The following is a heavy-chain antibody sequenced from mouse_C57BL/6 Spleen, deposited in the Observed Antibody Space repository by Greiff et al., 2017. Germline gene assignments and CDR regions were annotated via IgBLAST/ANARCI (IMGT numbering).Heavy chain of an antibody. D-gene: IGHD2-1*01. CDR1: GYTFTEYT. CDR3: ARHDPLYGNYEGVFDY. CDR2: FYPGSGSI. J-gene: IGHJ2*01. V-gene: IGHV1-62-2*01. Sequence: QVQLQQSGAELVKPGASVTLSCKASGYTFTEYTIHWVKQRSGQGLEWIGWFYPGSGSIKYNEKFKDKATLTADKSSSTVYMELSRLTSEDSAVYFCARHDPLYGNYEGVFDYWGQGTTLTVSS.